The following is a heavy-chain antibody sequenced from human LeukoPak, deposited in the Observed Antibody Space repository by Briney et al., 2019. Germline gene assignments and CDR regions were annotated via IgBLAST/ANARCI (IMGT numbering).Heavy chain of an antibody. V-gene: IGHV1-69*13. J-gene: IGHJ5*02. D-gene: IGHD2-15*01. CDR1: GGTFSSYA. CDR2: IIPTFGTA. CDR3: ARVRINLGYCSGGSCYGLDP. Sequence: ASVKVSCKASGGTFSSYAISWVRQAPGQGLEWMGGIIPTFGTANYAQKFQGRVTITADESTSTAYMELSSLRSEDTAVYYCARVRINLGYCSGGSCYGLDPWGQGTLVTVSS.